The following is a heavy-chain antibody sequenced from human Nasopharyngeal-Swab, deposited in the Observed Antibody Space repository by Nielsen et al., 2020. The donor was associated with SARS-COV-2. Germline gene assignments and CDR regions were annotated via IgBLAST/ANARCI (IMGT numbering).Heavy chain of an antibody. J-gene: IGHJ4*02. CDR1: GYSFTSSD. D-gene: IGHD2-2*01. CDR3: ARSSPAFGY. V-gene: IGHV1-8*01. CDR2: MNPNSGNA. Sequence: SVHVSCKASGYSFTSSDINWVRQATGQRLEWMGWMNPNSGNAGYAQKFQGRVTMTRDTSISTAYMELSGLTSEDTAVYYCARSSPAFGYWGQGTLVTVSS.